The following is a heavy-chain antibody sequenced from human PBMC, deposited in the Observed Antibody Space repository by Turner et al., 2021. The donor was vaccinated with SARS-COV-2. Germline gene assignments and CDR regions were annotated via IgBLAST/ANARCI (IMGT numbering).Heavy chain of an antibody. CDR1: VYSINNHHYY. CDR2: SIYNGNT. D-gene: IGHD3-3*01. V-gene: IGHV4-39*01. J-gene: IGHJ4*02. Sequence: QLQLQESGPGLVKPSANVYLSCIVSVYSINNHHYYWGWIRQPPGKVLEWIGSSIYNGNTFYNPSLKTSVTKSINTSNNQFSLRLNSETAADTAVYYCARRYDFWSGFEYFFDHWGQGIRVTVSS. CDR3: ARRYDFWSGFEYFFDH.